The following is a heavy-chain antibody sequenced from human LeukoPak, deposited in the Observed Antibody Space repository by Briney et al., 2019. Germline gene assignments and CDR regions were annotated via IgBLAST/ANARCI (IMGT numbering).Heavy chain of an antibody. CDR3: TRDSALLGVAFDL. CDR1: GFPFNTYA. J-gene: IGHJ3*01. CDR2: ISSNGDNT. V-gene: IGHV3-64D*06. Sequence: GGPLRLSCSASGFPFNTYAIHWVRQAPGKGLEYVAGISSNGDNTDFADSAKGRFTISRDNSKSTLFLQMNSLRAEDTAVYFCTRDSALLGVAFDLWGQGTVVTVSS. D-gene: IGHD2-15*01.